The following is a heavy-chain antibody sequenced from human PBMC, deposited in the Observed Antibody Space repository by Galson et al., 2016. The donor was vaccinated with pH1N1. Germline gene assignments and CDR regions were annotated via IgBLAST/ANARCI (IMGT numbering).Heavy chain of an antibody. CDR1: GFNFGDYA. V-gene: IGHV3-49*04. J-gene: IGHJ4*02. CDR2: IRTKAHGGTT. CDR3: ARGLREFDY. Sequence: SLRLSCATSGFNFGDYAMSWVRQAPGKGLQWVGFIRTKAHGGTTEYAASVKGRFIISRDDSKNIAYLQVNSLKTEDTAAYYCARGLREFDYWGQGTLVTVSS.